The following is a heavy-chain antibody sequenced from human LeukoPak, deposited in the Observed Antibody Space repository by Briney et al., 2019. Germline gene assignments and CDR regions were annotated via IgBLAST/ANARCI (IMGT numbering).Heavy chain of an antibody. CDR1: GVTFRNYG. CDR3: TTKVMRGNLGDDYGD. CDR2: ISSDGSDK. Sequence: PGGSLRLSCSVSGVTFRNYGMHWVRQAPGKGLEWVALISSDGSDKLYGASVKGRFTISRDDSKSTLYLQMNSLTAEATAVYYCTTKVMRGNLGDDYGDWGQGTLVTVSS. V-gene: IGHV3-30*03. J-gene: IGHJ4*02. D-gene: IGHD4/OR15-4a*01.